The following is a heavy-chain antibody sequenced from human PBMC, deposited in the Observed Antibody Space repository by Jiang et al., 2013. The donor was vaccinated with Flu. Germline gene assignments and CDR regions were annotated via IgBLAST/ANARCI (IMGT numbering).Heavy chain of an antibody. CDR2: NNPYGGGT. D-gene: IGHD3-16*01. CDR3: ARDLGDSNNWFDP. CDR1: GDTFSGYY. Sequence: SGAEVKKPGASVKVSCKASGDTFSGYYVHWMRQAPGQGLEWMGWNNPYGGGTKYAQRFQGRVTMTRDTSSTTVYMELTRLKSDDTAVYYCARDLGDSNNWFDPWGQGTLVTVSS. V-gene: IGHV1-2*02. J-gene: IGHJ5*02.